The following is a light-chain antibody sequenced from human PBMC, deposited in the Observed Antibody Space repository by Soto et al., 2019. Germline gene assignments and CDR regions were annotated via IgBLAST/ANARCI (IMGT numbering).Light chain of an antibody. CDR2: GAS. CDR3: QQSNSFPWT. CDR1: QGIIHW. J-gene: IGKJ1*01. Sequence: DIQMTQSPSSVSASVGDKVTITCRASQGIIHWVAWYQRKPGKAPNLLIYGASSLQSGVPSRFSGSGSGTDFTLTISSLQPEDFATYYCQQSNSFPWTFGQGTKVDIK. V-gene: IGKV1-12*01.